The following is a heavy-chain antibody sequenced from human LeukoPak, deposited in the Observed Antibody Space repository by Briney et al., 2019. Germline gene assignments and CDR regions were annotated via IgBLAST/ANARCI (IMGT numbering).Heavy chain of an antibody. Sequence: PGGSLRLSCAASGFTFSSYAMHWVRQAPGKGLEWVAVISYDGSNKYYADSVKGRFTISRDNSKNTLYLQMNSLRAEDTAVYYCARDQRRYCSSTSCYMHPDYWGQGTLVTVSS. D-gene: IGHD2-2*02. J-gene: IGHJ4*02. CDR3: ARDQRRYCSSTSCYMHPDY. CDR1: GFTFSSYA. CDR2: ISYDGSNK. V-gene: IGHV3-30*01.